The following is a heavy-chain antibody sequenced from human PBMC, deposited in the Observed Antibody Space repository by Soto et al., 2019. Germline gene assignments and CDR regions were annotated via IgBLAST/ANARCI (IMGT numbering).Heavy chain of an antibody. CDR1: GFTFSDYY. J-gene: IGHJ4*02. CDR2: ISSSGSTI. CDR3: ARETRYCSSTSCYLDTDGGYFDY. V-gene: IGHV3-11*01. Sequence: GGSLRLSCAASGFTFSDYYMSWIRQAPGKGLEWVSYISSSGSTIYYADSVKGRFTISRDNAKNSLYLQMNSLRAEDTAVYYCARETRYCSSTSCYLDTDGGYFDYWGQGTLVTVSS. D-gene: IGHD2-2*01.